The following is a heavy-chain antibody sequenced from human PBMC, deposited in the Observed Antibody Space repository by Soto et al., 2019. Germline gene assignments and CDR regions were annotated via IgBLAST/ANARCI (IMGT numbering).Heavy chain of an antibody. CDR3: AKDREYYYYYSMDV. Sequence: EVQLVESGGGLVQPGRSLRLSCAASGFTFDDYAMHWVRQAPGKGLEWVSGISWNSGSIGYADSVKGRFTISRDNAKNSLYLQMNSLRAEDTALYYCAKDREYYYYYSMDVWGKGTTVTVSS. CDR1: GFTFDDYA. V-gene: IGHV3-9*01. CDR2: ISWNSGSI. J-gene: IGHJ6*03.